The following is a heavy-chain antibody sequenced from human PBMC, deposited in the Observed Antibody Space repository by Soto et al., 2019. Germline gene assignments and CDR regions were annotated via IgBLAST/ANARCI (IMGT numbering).Heavy chain of an antibody. CDR1: GFTFSSYA. J-gene: IGHJ4*02. CDR3: EKDTWELYLWGSLDY. V-gene: IGHV3-23*01. D-gene: IGHD1-26*01. CDR2: ISGSGGSK. Sequence: GGSLRLSCAASGFTFSSYAMSWVRQAPGKGLEWVSVISGSGGSKYYADSVKGRFTISRDNSKNTLYLQMNSLRAEDTAVYYCEKDTWELYLWGSLDYWGQGTLVTVSS.